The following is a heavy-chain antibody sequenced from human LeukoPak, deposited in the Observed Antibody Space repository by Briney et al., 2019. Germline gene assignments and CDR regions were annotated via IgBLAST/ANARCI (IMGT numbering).Heavy chain of an antibody. V-gene: IGHV1-46*01. D-gene: IGHD5-12*01. CDR3: AGGWEPYDYWFDP. Sequence: ASVKVSCKASGYTFTSYYMHWVRQAPGQGLECMGIINPSGGSTSYAQKFQGRVTMTRDTSISTAYMELSGLRSDDTAIYYCAGGWEPYDYWFDPWGQGTLVTVSS. CDR2: INPSGGST. CDR1: GYTFTSYY. J-gene: IGHJ5*02.